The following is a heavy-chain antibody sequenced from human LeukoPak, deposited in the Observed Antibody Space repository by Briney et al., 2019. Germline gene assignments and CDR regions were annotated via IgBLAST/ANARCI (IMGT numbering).Heavy chain of an antibody. Sequence: SQTLSLTCAISGDSVSSNSAAWNRVRQSPSRGLEWLGRTYYRSKWYNDYAVSVKSRITINPDTSKNQFSLQLNSVTPEDTAVYYCVRGLAVADDWGQGTLVTVSS. D-gene: IGHD6-19*01. CDR3: VRGLAVADD. V-gene: IGHV6-1*01. CDR1: GDSVSSNSAA. J-gene: IGHJ4*02. CDR2: TYYRSKWYN.